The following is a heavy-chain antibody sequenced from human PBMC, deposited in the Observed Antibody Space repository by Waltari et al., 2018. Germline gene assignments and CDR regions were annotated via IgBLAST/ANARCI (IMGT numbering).Heavy chain of an antibody. D-gene: IGHD6-25*01. CDR1: GGSISSGDYY. CDR2: IYYSGST. Sequence: QVQLQESGPGLVKPSQTLSLTCTVSGGSISSGDYYWSWIRQPPGKGLEWIGYIYYSGSTYYNPSLKSRVTISVDTSKNQFSLKLSSVTAADTAVYYCARDRRYSSDLGGKFDPWGQGTLVTVSS. V-gene: IGHV4-30-4*08. J-gene: IGHJ5*02. CDR3: ARDRRYSSDLGGKFDP.